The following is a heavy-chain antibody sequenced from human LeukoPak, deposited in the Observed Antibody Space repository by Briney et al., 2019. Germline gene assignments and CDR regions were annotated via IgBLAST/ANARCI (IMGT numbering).Heavy chain of an antibody. J-gene: IGHJ4*02. CDR3: ARGEDLEVDY. D-gene: IGHD2-15*01. CDR1: GYTFTGYY. CDR2: INPNSGGT. Sequence: ASVKVSCKASGYTFTGYYMHWVRQAPGQGLEWMGWINPNSGGTNYAQKFQGRVTMTRDTSTSTVYMELSSLRSEDTAVYYCARGEDLEVDYWGQGTLVTVSS. V-gene: IGHV1-2*02.